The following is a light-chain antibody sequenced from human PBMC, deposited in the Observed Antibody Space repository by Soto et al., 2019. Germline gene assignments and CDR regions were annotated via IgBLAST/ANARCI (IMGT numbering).Light chain of an antibody. Sequence: DIQMTQSPSSLSASVGDRVTITCQASQDISNYLNWYQQKPGKAPKLLIYDASNLETGVPSRFSGSGSGTDFTFTISSLQPEDIAIYYCQQYDNHPPYTFGQGTKLEIK. V-gene: IGKV1-33*01. CDR2: DAS. CDR1: QDISNY. CDR3: QQYDNHPPYT. J-gene: IGKJ2*01.